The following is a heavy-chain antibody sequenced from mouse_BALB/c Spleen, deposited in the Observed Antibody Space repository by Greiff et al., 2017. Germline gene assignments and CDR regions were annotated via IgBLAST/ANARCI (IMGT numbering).Heavy chain of an antibody. CDR2: ISSGSSTI. CDR1: GFTFSSFG. CDR3: AKLGRDYYAMDY. V-gene: IGHV5-17*02. J-gene: IGHJ4*01. D-gene: IGHD4-1*01. Sequence: EVKLVESGGGLVQPGGSRKLSCAASGFTFSSFGMHWVRQAPEKGLEWVAYISSGSSTIYYADTVKGRFTISRDNPKNTLFLQMTSLRSEDTAMYYCAKLGRDYYAMDYWGQGTSVTVSS.